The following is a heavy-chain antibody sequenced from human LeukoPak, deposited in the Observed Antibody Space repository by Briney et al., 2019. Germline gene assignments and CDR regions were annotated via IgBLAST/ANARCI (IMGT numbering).Heavy chain of an antibody. CDR2: IDPRGRGD. D-gene: IGHD2-2*01. CDR1: GFTFSSSS. V-gene: IGHV3-21*01. Sequence: PGGSLRLSCAASGFTFSSSSMNWVRQAPGKGLEWVSSIDPRGRGDYYAGSVKGRFTISRDNARSSLYLLMNSLTVGDTAVYYCANEGSIHQDLDYWGQGTLVTVSS. CDR3: ANEGSIHQDLDY. J-gene: IGHJ4*02.